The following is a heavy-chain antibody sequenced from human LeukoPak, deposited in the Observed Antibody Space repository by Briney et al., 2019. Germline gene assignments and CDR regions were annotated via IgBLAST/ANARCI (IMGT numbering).Heavy chain of an antibody. CDR1: GFALKSYS. CDR3: ARDQKYGDNAFDI. Sequence: PGGSLRLSCAGSGFALKSYSLSWVRQAPGKGLEWVSYISSSGSTIYYADSVKGRFTISRDNAKNSLYLQMNSLRAEDTAVYYCARDQKYGDNAFDIWGQGTMVTVSS. J-gene: IGHJ3*02. CDR2: ISSSGSTI. D-gene: IGHD4-17*01. V-gene: IGHV3-48*04.